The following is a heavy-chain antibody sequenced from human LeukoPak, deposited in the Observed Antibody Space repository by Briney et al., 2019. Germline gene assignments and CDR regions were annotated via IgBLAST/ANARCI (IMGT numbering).Heavy chain of an antibody. V-gene: IGHV3-11*06. Sequence: GGSLRLSCAASGFTFSDYYMSWIRQAPGKGLEWVSYISGSGSHTTYADSVRGRFTISRDNAKNSLSLQVNSLRADDTAVYYCARVGSTVAAGTPDYWGQGTLVTVSP. CDR1: GFTFSDYY. CDR3: ARVGSTVAAGTPDY. J-gene: IGHJ4*02. CDR2: ISGSGSHT. D-gene: IGHD6-13*01.